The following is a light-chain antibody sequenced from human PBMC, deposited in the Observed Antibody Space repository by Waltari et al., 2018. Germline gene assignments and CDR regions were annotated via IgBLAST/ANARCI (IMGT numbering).Light chain of an antibody. Sequence: EILLTQSPATLSLSPGERATLSCRASLPISANFLAWYQHKPAQPPKLPIYGASSRATGTPDRFSGSGSETDFTLTINRLEPEDFAIYYCQRYGRTFGQGTRLDIK. CDR3: QRYGRT. CDR2: GAS. J-gene: IGKJ5*01. CDR1: LPISANF. V-gene: IGKV3-20*01.